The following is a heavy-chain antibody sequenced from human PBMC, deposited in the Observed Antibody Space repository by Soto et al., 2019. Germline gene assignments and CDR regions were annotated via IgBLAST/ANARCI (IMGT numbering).Heavy chain of an antibody. J-gene: IGHJ4*02. CDR3: ARGDGNSWSDY. CDR2: ISYDGTNK. CDR1: GFTFRSYA. Sequence: QVQLVESGGGVVQPGRSLRLSCAASGFTFRSYAMDWVRQAPGKGLEWVAVISYDGTNKYYADSVKGRFTISRDNSKNPLSLHKNSLRAEQTAVYYCARGDGNSWSDYWGQGTLVTVSS. V-gene: IGHV3-30*01. D-gene: IGHD6-13*01.